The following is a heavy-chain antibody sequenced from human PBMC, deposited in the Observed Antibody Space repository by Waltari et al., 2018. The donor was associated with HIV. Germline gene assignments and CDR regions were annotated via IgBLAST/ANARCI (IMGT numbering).Heavy chain of an antibody. J-gene: IGHJ4*02. Sequence: QVQLVQSGAEVKKPGSSVKVSCKASGGTFSSYAISWVRQAPGQGLEWMGRIIPILGIANYAQKFQGRVTITADKSTSTAYMELSSLRSEDTAVYYCATVSPRRRDGYKAFDYWGQGTLVTVSS. CDR1: GGTFSSYA. CDR3: ATVSPRRRDGYKAFDY. V-gene: IGHV1-69*04. D-gene: IGHD5-12*01. CDR2: IIPILGIA.